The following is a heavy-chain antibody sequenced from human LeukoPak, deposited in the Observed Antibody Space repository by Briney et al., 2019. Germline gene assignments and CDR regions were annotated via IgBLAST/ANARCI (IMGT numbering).Heavy chain of an antibody. J-gene: IGHJ3*02. CDR3: AREDSDRAFDI. V-gene: IGHV4-59*01. D-gene: IGHD1-14*01. Sequence: SETLSLTRTVSGGSISSYYWSWIRQPPGKGLEWIGYIYYSGSTNYNPSLKSRVTISVDTSKNQFSLKLSSVTAADTAVYYCAREDSDRAFDIWGQGTMVTVSS. CDR1: GGSISSYY. CDR2: IYYSGST.